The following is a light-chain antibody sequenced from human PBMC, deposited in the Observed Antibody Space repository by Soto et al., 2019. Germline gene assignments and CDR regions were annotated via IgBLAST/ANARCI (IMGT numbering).Light chain of an antibody. CDR3: QQGYSSRWT. CDR2: ATS. Sequence: DIQMTQSPSSLSASVGDRVTITCRASQNIRSYLNWYQQQPGKAPHLLIYATSSLQTGVPSRFSASGSGTDFSLVISDLQPEDSATYYCQQGYSSRWTSGRGTKVEI. V-gene: IGKV1-39*01. CDR1: QNIRSY. J-gene: IGKJ1*01.